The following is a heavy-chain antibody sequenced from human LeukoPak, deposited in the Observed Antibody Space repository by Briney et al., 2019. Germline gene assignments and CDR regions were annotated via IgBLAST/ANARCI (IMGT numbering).Heavy chain of an antibody. V-gene: IGHV3-74*01. CDR3: ARVGVGMYHFDH. D-gene: IGHD2-2*01. J-gene: IGHJ4*02. Sequence: GGSLRLSCAASGFTLSTYWMHWVRQAPGKGLVWVSRINPDGSTTTYADSVEGRFTISRDNAKNTLYLQMSSLRAEDTAVYYCARVGVGMYHFDHWGQGTLVTVSS. CDR1: GFTLSTYW. CDR2: INPDGSTT.